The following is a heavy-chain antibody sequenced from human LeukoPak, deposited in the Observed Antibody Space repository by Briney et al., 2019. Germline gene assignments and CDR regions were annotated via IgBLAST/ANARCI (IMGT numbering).Heavy chain of an antibody. V-gene: IGHV3-13*04. Sequence: AGGSLRLPCAASGFTFSSYDMHWVRQATGKGLEWVSAIGTAGDTYYPGSVKGRFTISRENAKNSLYLQMNSLRAGDTAVYYCAREYYDILTGYRYFDYWGQGTLVTVSS. J-gene: IGHJ4*02. CDR3: AREYYDILTGYRYFDY. CDR1: GFTFSSYD. CDR2: IGTAGDT. D-gene: IGHD3-9*01.